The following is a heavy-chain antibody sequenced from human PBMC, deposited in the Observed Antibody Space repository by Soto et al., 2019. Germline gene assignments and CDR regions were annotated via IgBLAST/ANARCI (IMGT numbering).Heavy chain of an antibody. Sequence: HPGGSLRLSCAASGFAFDDYTMHWVRQAPGKGLEWVSLISWDGGSTYYADSVKGRFTISRDNSKNSLYLQMNSLRTEDTALYYCAKDIGDYYDSSGALHYWGQGTLVTVSS. V-gene: IGHV3-43*01. CDR3: AKDIGDYYDSSGALHY. CDR2: ISWDGGST. CDR1: GFAFDDYT. D-gene: IGHD3-22*01. J-gene: IGHJ4*02.